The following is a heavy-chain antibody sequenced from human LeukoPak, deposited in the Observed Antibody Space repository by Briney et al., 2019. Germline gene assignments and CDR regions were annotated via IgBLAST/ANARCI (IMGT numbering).Heavy chain of an antibody. CDR3: ARVVVGATTKGYYYYYMDV. V-gene: IGHV1-18*01. D-gene: IGHD1-26*01. Sequence: GASVKVSCKASGYTFTSYGIGWVRQAPGQGLEWMGWISAYNGNTNYAQKLQGRVTMTTDTSTSTAYMELRSLRSDDTAVYYCARVVVGATTKGYYYYYMDVWGKGTTVTVSS. J-gene: IGHJ6*03. CDR2: ISAYNGNT. CDR1: GYTFTSYG.